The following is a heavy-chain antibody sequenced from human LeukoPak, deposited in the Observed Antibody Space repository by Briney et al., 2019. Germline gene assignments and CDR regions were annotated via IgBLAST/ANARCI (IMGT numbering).Heavy chain of an antibody. D-gene: IGHD3-22*01. CDR1: GFTFSTAW. V-gene: IGHV3-15*07. CDR2: IKSKTDGGTT. J-gene: IGHJ4*02. Sequence: GGSLRLSCAASGFTFSTAWMNWVRQAPGKGLEWVGRIKSKTDGGTTDHAEPVKGRFTISRDDSRNMLYLQMNSLKTEDTAVYYCASLYYYDSSGYYFSHFDYWGQGTLVTVSS. CDR3: ASLYYYDSSGYYFSHFDY.